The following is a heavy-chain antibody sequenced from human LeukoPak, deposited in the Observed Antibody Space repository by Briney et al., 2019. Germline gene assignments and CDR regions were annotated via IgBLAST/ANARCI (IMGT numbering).Heavy chain of an antibody. V-gene: IGHV4-61*09. CDR1: GGSISSGSYY. D-gene: IGHD2-15*01. Sequence: PSETLSLTCTVSGGSISSGSYYWSWIRQPAGKELEWIGHIYTSGTSNYNPSLRSRVTISLDTSKNQFSLKLSSVTAADTAVYYCARPRRQSGGRWNWFDPWGQGTLVTVSS. CDR2: IYTSGTS. J-gene: IGHJ5*02. CDR3: ARPRRQSGGRWNWFDP.